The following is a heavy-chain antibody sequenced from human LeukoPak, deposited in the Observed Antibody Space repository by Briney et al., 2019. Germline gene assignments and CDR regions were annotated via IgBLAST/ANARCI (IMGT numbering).Heavy chain of an antibody. V-gene: IGHV3-23*01. Sequence: GGSLRLSCAASGFTFSSYAMSWVRQAPGKGLEWVSAISGSGGSTYYADSVKGRFTISRDNPKNALYLQMNSLRAEDSALYYCAKDSSSTRSFDYWDQGTLVTVSS. CDR3: AKDSSSTRSFDY. CDR2: ISGSGGST. J-gene: IGHJ4*02. CDR1: GFTFSSYA. D-gene: IGHD2-2*01.